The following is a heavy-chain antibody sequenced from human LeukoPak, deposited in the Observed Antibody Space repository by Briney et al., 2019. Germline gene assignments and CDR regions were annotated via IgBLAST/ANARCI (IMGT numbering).Heavy chain of an antibody. CDR1: GYSISSGYY. J-gene: IGHJ3*02. CDR3: ARRGLDSGSSKWDAFDI. V-gene: IGHV4-38-2*01. Sequence: SETLSLTCAVSGYSISSGYYWGCIRQPPGKGLEWIGSIYHTGGTYYNPSLQSRVTILVDTSKNQFSLRLSSVTAADTAVYYCARRGLDSGSSKWDAFDIWGQGTMVTVSS. D-gene: IGHD1-26*01. CDR2: IYHTGGT.